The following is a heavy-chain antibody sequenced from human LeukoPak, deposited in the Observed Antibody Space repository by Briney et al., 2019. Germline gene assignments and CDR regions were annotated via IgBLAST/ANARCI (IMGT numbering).Heavy chain of an antibody. CDR3: ASGYCGRTTCSPPFDY. CDR2: ISYDGSNK. D-gene: IGHD2-2*01. CDR1: GFTFSSNA. J-gene: IGHJ4*02. V-gene: IGHV3-30-3*01. Sequence: HPGGSLRLSCAASGFTFSSNAMHWVRQAPGKGLEWVAVISYDGSNKYYADYVKGRSTISRDNSKNTLYLEMNSLRAEDTAVYYCASGYCGRTTCSPPFDYWGQGTLVTVSS.